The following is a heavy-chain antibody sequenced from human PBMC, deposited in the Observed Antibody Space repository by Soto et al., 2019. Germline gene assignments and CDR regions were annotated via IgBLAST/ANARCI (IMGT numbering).Heavy chain of an antibody. J-gene: IGHJ4*02. CDR3: ARDRSSSRGDFDY. Sequence: QVQLQESGPGLVKPSGTLSLTCAVSGGLIRSSNWWRWVRQPPGKGREWIGEIYHSGTTNYNPSLKGRVTISVDKSKNQFSLKLSSATDAGTAVYYFARDRSSSRGDFDYWGQETLVTVSS. CDR1: GGLIRSSNW. CDR2: IYHSGTT. V-gene: IGHV4-4*02. D-gene: IGHD6-6*01.